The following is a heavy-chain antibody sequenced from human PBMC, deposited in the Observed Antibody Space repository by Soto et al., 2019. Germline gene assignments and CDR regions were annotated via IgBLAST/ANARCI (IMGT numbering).Heavy chain of an antibody. V-gene: IGHV4-61*03. D-gene: IGHD4-17*01. Sequence: QVQLQESGPGLVKPSETLSLTCTVSGGSVSSGSYYWSWIRQPPGKGLEWIGYISYSGSTNYNPSLTSRVTISPDTSKNHFSLKLRAVTAADTAVYYCAREPTTVTNYYYYALDVWGQGTTVTVSS. CDR2: ISYSGST. CDR1: GGSVSSGSYY. CDR3: AREPTTVTNYYYYALDV. J-gene: IGHJ6*02.